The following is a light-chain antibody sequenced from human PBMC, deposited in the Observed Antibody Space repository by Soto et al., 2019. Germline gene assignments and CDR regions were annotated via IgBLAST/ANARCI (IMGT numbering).Light chain of an antibody. CDR3: ATWDDSLGGYQV. CDR1: TSNIGSHY. CDR2: MND. Sequence: QSVLTQPPSASGTPGQRVAISCSGSTSNIGSHYVHWYQQIPGTAPKLLIYMNDQRPSGVPDRISGSKSGTSASLAISGLQSEDEDDYFCATWDDSLGGYQVFGEGTKLTVL. V-gene: IGLV1-47*01. J-gene: IGLJ2*01.